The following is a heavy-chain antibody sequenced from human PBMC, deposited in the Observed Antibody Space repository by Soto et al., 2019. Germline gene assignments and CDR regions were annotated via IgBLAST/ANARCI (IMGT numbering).Heavy chain of an antibody. V-gene: IGHV3-33*01. J-gene: IGHJ4*02. CDR3: ARDTHLYGSGTNEIDY. Sequence: QVQLVESGGGVVQPGRSLRLSCAASGFTFSNYAMHWVRQAPGKGLEWVAVIWYGGSNYYYADSVKGRFTISRDNSKNTLYLQMNSLRVDDTAVYYCARDTHLYGSGTNEIDYWGQGTLVTVSS. CDR2: IWYGGSNY. CDR1: GFTFSNYA. D-gene: IGHD3-10*01.